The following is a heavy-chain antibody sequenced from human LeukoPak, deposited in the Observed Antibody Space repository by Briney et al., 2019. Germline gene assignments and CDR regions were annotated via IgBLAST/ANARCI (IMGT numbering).Heavy chain of an antibody. CDR1: GGSISSYY. CDR3: ARGRYCSGGSCYGFDP. CDR2: IYTSGST. J-gene: IGHJ5*02. D-gene: IGHD2-15*01. Sequence: SETLSLSCTVSGGSISSYYWSWIRQPAGKGLEWIGRIYTSGSTNYNPSLKSRVTVSVNTSKNQFSLKLSSVTAADTAVYYCARGRYCSGGSCYGFDPWGQGTLVTVSS. V-gene: IGHV4-4*07.